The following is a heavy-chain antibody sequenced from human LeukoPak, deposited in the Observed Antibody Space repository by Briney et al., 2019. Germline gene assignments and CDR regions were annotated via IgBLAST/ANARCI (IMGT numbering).Heavy chain of an antibody. J-gene: IGHJ6*03. CDR2: IKEDGSEK. CDR3: ARFLEWYYYYMDV. Sequence: ETLSLTCTVSDYYISSGHYWGWIRQPPGKGLEWVADIKEDGSEKYYVDSVKGRFTISRDNAENSLYLQMNSLRAEDTAVYYCARFLEWYYYYMDVWGKGTTVTVSS. D-gene: IGHD3-3*01. CDR1: DYYISSGHY. V-gene: IGHV3-7*01.